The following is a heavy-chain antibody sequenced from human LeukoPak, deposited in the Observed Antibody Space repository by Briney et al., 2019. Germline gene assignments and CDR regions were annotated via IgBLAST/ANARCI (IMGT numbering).Heavy chain of an antibody. V-gene: IGHV3-30*04. D-gene: IGHD3-10*01. CDR3: ARDLTMVRGGPD. CDR2: ISYDGSNK. Sequence: GGSLRLSCAASGFTFSSYAMHWVRQAPGKGLEWVAVISYDGSNKYYADSVKGRFTISRDNPKNTLYLQMNSLRAEDTAVYYCARDLTMVRGGPDWGQGTLVTVSS. CDR1: GFTFSSYA. J-gene: IGHJ4*02.